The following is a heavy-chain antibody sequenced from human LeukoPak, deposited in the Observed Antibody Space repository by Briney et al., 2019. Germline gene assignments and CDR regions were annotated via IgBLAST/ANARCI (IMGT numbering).Heavy chain of an antibody. CDR3: ARGSRYGSGSHFDF. D-gene: IGHD3-10*01. V-gene: IGHV3-48*04. J-gene: IGHJ4*02. CDR1: GFTFSSYW. Sequence: GGSLRLSCAASGFTFSSYWMSWVRQAPGKGLECVSYISSGGYNIHYADSVKGRFTISRDDAQNSLILQMNSLTAEDTAVFYCARGSRYGSGSHFDFWGQGTLVTVSS. CDR2: ISSGGYNI.